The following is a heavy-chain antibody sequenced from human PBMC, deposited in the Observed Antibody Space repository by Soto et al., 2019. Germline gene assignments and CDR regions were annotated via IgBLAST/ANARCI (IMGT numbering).Heavy chain of an antibody. CDR3: ARVKVGDLFRFNWFFDR. CDR2: IFHTGST. J-gene: IGHJ2*01. Sequence: SETLSLTCTVSGGSISSGNFSWTWIRQPPGKGLEWIAYIFHTGSTFYNSSLKPRVSISVDRSKNQFSLKLKSVTETDTAVYYCARVKVGDLFRFNWFFDRWGRGTLVTFSS. V-gene: IGHV4-30-2*01. D-gene: IGHD1-26*01. CDR1: GGSISSGNFS.